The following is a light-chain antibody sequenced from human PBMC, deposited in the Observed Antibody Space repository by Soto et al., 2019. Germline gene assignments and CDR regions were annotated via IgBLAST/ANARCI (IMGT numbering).Light chain of an antibody. Sequence: EIVLTQSPGTLSLSPGERATLSCRASQSVSSSYLAWYQQKPGQAPRLLIYGASSRATGIPDRFSGSGFGTDFTLTISRLEPEGFAVYYCQQYGRSPEWTFGQGTKVEIK. CDR2: GAS. CDR1: QSVSSSY. J-gene: IGKJ1*01. V-gene: IGKV3-20*01. CDR3: QQYGRSPEWT.